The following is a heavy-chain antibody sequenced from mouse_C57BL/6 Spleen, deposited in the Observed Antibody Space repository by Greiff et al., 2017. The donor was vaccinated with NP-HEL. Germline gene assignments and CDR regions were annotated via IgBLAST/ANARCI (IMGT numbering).Heavy chain of an antibody. Sequence: QVQLQQPGTELVKPGASVKLSCKASGYTFTSYWMHWVKQRPGQGLEWIGNINPSNGGTNYNEKFKSKATLTVDKSSSTAYMQLSSLTSEDSAVYYCARSVGYYGYYYAMDYWGQGTSVTVSS. D-gene: IGHD2-3*01. V-gene: IGHV1-53*01. CDR3: ARSVGYYGYYYAMDY. CDR1: GYTFTSYW. CDR2: INPSNGGT. J-gene: IGHJ4*01.